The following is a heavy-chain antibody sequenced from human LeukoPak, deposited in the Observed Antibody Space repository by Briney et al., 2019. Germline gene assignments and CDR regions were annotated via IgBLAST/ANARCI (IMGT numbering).Heavy chain of an antibody. D-gene: IGHD6-13*01. CDR2: IVSDGSST. CDR1: GFIFSNYW. J-gene: IGHJ4*02. V-gene: IGHV3-74*01. CDR3: ARGIGLIDY. Sequence: GGSLRLSCAASGFIFSNYWMHWVRQAPGKGLVWVSRIVSDGSSTSNADSVKGRFTISRDNAKNTLYLQMNSLRAEDTAVYYCARGIGLIDYWGQGTLVTVSS.